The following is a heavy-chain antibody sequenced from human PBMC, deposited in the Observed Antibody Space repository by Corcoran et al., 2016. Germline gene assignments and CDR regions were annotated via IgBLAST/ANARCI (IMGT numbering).Heavy chain of an antibody. J-gene: IGHJ6*02. Sequence: QVQLVQSGAEVKKPGASVKVSCKASGYTFTSYYMHWVRQAPGQGLEWMGIINPSGGSTSYAQKFQGRVTMTRDTSTSTVYMELSSLRSEDTAVYYCARAAGGITMIVGTPSGSAGTTYYYYYGMDVWGQGTTVTVSS. D-gene: IGHD3-22*01. CDR3: ARAAGGITMIVGTPSGSAGTTYYYYYGMDV. V-gene: IGHV1-46*01. CDR2: INPSGGST. CDR1: GYTFTSYY.